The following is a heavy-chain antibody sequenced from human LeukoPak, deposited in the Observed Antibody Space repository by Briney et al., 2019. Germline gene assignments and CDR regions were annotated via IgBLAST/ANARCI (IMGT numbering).Heavy chain of an antibody. CDR1: GFTFSNAW. CDR3: ARGPYYYDSSGYLDY. CDR2: IKSKTDGGTT. V-gene: IGHV3-15*01. J-gene: IGHJ4*02. Sequence: GGSLRLSCAASGFTFSNAWMSWVRQAPGKGLEWVGRIKSKTDGGTTDYAAPVKGRFTISRDNAKNSLYLQMNSLRAEDTAVYYCARGPYYYDSSGYLDYWGQGTLVTVSS. D-gene: IGHD3-22*01.